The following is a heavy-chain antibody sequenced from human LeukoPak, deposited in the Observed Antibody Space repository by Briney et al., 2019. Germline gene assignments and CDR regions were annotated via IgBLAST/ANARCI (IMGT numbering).Heavy chain of an antibody. CDR1: GFTFSNAW. V-gene: IGHV3-15*07. Sequence: GGSLRLSCAASGFTFSNAWMNWVRQAPGKGLEWVGRIKSKTDGGTTDYAAPVKGRFTISRDDSKNTLYLQMNSLRAEDTAVYYCAKDGGLWVSAHWGDSWGRGTLVTVSS. J-gene: IGHJ4*02. D-gene: IGHD7-27*01. CDR2: IKSKTDGGTT. CDR3: AKDGGLWVSAHWGDS.